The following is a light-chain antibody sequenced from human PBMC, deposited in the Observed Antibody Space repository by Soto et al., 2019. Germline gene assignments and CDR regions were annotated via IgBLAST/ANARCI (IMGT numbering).Light chain of an antibody. Sequence: EIVLTQSPGTLSLSPRERATLSCRASQSVSSGYLAWYQHKPGQAPRLLIYGVSSRAPGIPDRFSGSGSGTDVTLTISRLEPEDFAVYYCQQYAASPLPFGQGTQVEVK. CDR2: GVS. V-gene: IGKV3-20*01. CDR3: QQYAASPLP. J-gene: IGKJ1*01. CDR1: QSVSSGY.